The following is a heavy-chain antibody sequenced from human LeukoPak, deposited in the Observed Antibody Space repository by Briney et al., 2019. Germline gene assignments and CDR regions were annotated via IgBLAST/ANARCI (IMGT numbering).Heavy chain of an antibody. CDR1: GYTLTELS. CDR3: ARDFSNLSLLYYFDY. CDR2: INPSGGST. V-gene: IGHV1-46*01. J-gene: IGHJ4*02. D-gene: IGHD2/OR15-2a*01. Sequence: GASVKVSCKVSGYTLTELSMHWVRQAPGQGLEWMGIINPSGGSTSYAQKFQGRVTMTRDTSTSTVYMEPSSLRSEVTAVYYCARDFSNLSLLYYFDYWGQGTLVTVSS.